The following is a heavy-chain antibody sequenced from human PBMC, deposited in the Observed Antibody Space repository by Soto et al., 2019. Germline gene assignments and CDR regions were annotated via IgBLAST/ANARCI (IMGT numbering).Heavy chain of an antibody. CDR3: TTGLGSDYDFWSGYYAY. CDR1: GFTFSNAW. Sequence: GGSLRLSCAASGFTFSNAWMNWVRQAPGKGLEWVGRIKSKTDGGTTDYAAPVKGRFTISRDDSKNTLYLQMNSLKTEDTAVYYCTTGLGSDYDFWSGYYAYWGQGTLVTVSS. V-gene: IGHV3-15*07. CDR2: IKSKTDGGTT. J-gene: IGHJ4*02. D-gene: IGHD3-3*01.